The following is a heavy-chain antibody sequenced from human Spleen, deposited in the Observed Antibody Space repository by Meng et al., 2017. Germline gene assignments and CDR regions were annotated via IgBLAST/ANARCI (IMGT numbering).Heavy chain of an antibody. D-gene: IGHD6-13*01. Sequence: ASVKVSCKPSGYTFTAYYIHWVRQAPGQGLEWMGHINPDTGDTLYAQKFQGRVSMTGDTSISTAYVELSGLRSDDTAMYYCARDEDISAAGKLFGDYWGHGTLVTVSS. CDR2: INPDTGDT. J-gene: IGHJ4*01. CDR1: GYTFTAYY. V-gene: IGHV1-2*06. CDR3: ARDEDISAAGKLFGDY.